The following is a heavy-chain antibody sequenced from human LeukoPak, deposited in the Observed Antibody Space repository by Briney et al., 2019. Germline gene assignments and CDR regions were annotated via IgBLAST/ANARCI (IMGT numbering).Heavy chain of an antibody. CDR3: AKDVIVGATRALDY. J-gene: IGHJ4*02. D-gene: IGHD1-26*01. Sequence: GGSLRLSCAASGFTFSSYSMNWVRQAPGKGLEWVSSISSSSSYIYYADSVKGRFTISRDNSKNTLYLQMNSLRAEDTAVYYCAKDVIVGATRALDYWGQGTLVTVSS. CDR1: GFTFSSYS. V-gene: IGHV3-21*01. CDR2: ISSSSSYI.